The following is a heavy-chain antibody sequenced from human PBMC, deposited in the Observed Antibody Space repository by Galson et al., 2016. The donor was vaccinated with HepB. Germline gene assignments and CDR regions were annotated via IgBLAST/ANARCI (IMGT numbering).Heavy chain of an antibody. D-gene: IGHD2/OR15-2a*01. CDR1: GYTFTTSG. CDR3: ARDVQYRCDS. CDR2: ISTYSGNT. J-gene: IGHJ4*02. Sequence: SVKVSCKASGYTFTTSGISWVRQAPGQGLEWMGWISTYSGNTKYAQKCQGGLTLTTDASTTTAYMELRSLRFDDTALYYCARDVQYRCDSWGQGTLVTVSS. V-gene: IGHV1-18*01.